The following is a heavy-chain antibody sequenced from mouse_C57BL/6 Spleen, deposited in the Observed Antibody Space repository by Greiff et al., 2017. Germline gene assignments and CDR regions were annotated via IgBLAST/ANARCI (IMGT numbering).Heavy chain of an antibody. J-gene: IGHJ2*01. Sequence: QVQLKQSGAELVRPGTSVKVSCKASGYAFTNYLIEWVKQRPGQGLEWIGVINPGSGGTNYDEKFKGKATLTADKASSTAYMQLSSLTSEDSAVYCCARSPTTVVAPFDYWGQGTTLTVSS. CDR1: GYAFTNYL. V-gene: IGHV1-54*01. CDR3: ARSPTTVVAPFDY. D-gene: IGHD1-1*01. CDR2: INPGSGGT.